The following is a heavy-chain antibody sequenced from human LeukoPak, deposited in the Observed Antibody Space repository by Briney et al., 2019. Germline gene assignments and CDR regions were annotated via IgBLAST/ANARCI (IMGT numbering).Heavy chain of an antibody. V-gene: IGHV3-23*01. Sequence: GGSLRLSCAASGFTFSSYGMSWVRQAPGKGLEWVSAIRGSGGSTYYADSVKGRFTISRDNSKNTLYLQMNSLRAEDTAVYYCAKTGYGDSSGYCPSDAFDIWGQGTMVTVSS. CDR2: IRGSGGST. D-gene: IGHD3-22*01. CDR1: GFTFSSYG. CDR3: AKTGYGDSSGYCPSDAFDI. J-gene: IGHJ3*02.